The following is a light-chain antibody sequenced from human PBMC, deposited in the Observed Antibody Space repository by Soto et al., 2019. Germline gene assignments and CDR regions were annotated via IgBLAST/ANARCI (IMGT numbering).Light chain of an antibody. CDR2: GDS. Sequence: DIPVTQSPSSLSASVGDSVSITCRASQKIKGYLNWYQQKPGKAPEVLIYGDSTLQSGVPSRFSGSGSVTDFTLTISSLRHEDFATYYCQLNFSTPQIFGQGTKLEIK. J-gene: IGKJ2*01. CDR1: QKIKGY. CDR3: QLNFSTPQI. V-gene: IGKV1-39*01.